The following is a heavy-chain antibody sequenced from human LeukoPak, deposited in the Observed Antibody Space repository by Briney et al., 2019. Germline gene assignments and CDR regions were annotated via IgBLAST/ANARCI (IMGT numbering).Heavy chain of an antibody. CDR1: GGSISSGGYS. Sequence: KTSQTLSLTCAVSGGSISSGGYSWSWIRQPPGKGLEWIGYIYHSGSTYYNPSLKSRVTISVDTSKNQFSLKLSSVTAADTAVYYCVSLLRYFDWLKYEYYFDYWGQGTLVTVSS. J-gene: IGHJ4*02. CDR3: VSLLRYFDWLKYEYYFDY. CDR2: IYHSGST. D-gene: IGHD3-9*01. V-gene: IGHV4-30-2*01.